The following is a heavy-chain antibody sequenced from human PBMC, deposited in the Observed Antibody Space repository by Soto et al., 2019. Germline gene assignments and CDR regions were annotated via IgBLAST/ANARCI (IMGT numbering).Heavy chain of an antibody. D-gene: IGHD2-15*01. Sequence: SETLSLTCTVSGDSISSSSYYWGWIRQPPGKGLEWIGSIYYSGSTYYNPSLKSRVTISVDTSKNQFSLKLSSVTAADTAVYYCARQRDCSGGSCYSLYFQHWGQGTLVTVSS. CDR2: IYYSGST. CDR3: ARQRDCSGGSCYSLYFQH. V-gene: IGHV4-39*01. J-gene: IGHJ1*01. CDR1: GDSISSSSYY.